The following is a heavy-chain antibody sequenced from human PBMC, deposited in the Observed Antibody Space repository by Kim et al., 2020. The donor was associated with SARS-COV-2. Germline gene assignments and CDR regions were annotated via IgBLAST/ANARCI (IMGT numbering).Heavy chain of an antibody. CDR2: IIPIFGTA. Sequence: SVKVSCKASGGTFSSHAISWVRQAPGQGLEWMGGIIPIFGTANYAQKFQGRVTITADESTSTAYMELSSLRSEDTAVYYCARGDSSSDYYYYGMDVWGQGTTVTVSS. V-gene: IGHV1-69*13. CDR3: ARGDSSSDYYYYGMDV. J-gene: IGHJ6*02. CDR1: GGTFSSHA. D-gene: IGHD6-6*01.